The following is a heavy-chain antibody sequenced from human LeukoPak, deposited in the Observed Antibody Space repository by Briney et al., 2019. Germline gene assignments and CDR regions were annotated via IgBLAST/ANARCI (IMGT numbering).Heavy chain of an antibody. J-gene: IGHJ4*02. CDR1: GFTFSSYG. CDR2: ISYDGSNK. V-gene: IGHV3-30*03. D-gene: IGHD3-3*01. CDR3: ARRHGVLRFLEWLFYFDY. Sequence: PGGSLRLSCAASGFTFSSYGMHWVRQAPGKGLEWVAVISYDGSNKYYADSVKGRFTISGDNSKNTLYLQMNSLRAEDTAVYYCARRHGVLRFLEWLFYFDYWGQGTLVTVSS.